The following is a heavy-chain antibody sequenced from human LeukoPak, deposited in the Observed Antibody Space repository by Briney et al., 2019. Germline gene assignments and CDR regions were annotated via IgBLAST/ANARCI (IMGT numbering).Heavy chain of an antibody. D-gene: IGHD2-2*01. CDR3: ARVGGTNYYYYGMDV. Sequence: PSETLSLTCTVSGGSISSYYWSWIRQPPGKGLEWIGYIYDSGSTNYNPSLKSRVAISVDTSKNQFSLKLSSVTAADTAVYYCARVGGTNYYYYGMDVWGQGTTVTVSS. V-gene: IGHV4-59*01. J-gene: IGHJ6*02. CDR1: GGSISSYY. CDR2: IYDSGST.